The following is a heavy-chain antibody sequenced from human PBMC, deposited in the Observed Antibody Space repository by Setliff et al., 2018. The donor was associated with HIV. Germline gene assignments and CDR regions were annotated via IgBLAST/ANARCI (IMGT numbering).Heavy chain of an antibody. CDR3: ATDPGYSSTWYSESFQH. D-gene: IGHD6-13*01. Sequence: ASVKVSCKISGYTLTELSIHWVRQAPGKGLEWMANFDPEDGETFYAQKFQGRLTMTEDTSTDTAYMELSSLRSDDTATYHCATDPGYSSTWYSESFQHWGQGTVVTVSS. V-gene: IGHV1-24*01. CDR1: GYTLTELS. CDR2: FDPEDGET. J-gene: IGHJ1*01.